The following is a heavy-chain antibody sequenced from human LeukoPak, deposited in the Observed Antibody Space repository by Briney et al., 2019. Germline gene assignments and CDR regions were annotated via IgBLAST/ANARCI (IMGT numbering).Heavy chain of an antibody. Sequence: ASVKVSCKASGYTFTGYYMHWVRQATGQGLEWMGWMNPNSGNTGYAQKFQGRVTMTRNTSISTAYMELSSLRSEDTAVYYCARSVPNDWSGYYDGGTPDYWGRGTLVTVSS. V-gene: IGHV1-8*02. CDR1: GYTFTGYY. CDR2: MNPNSGNT. CDR3: ARSVPNDWSGYYDGGTPDY. J-gene: IGHJ4*02. D-gene: IGHD3-3*01.